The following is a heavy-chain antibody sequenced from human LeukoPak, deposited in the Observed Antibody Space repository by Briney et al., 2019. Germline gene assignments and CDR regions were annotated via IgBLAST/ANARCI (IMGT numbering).Heavy chain of an antibody. V-gene: IGHV3-7*01. CDR1: GFMFSSNW. CDR3: ARSVRRDY. Sequence: GGSLRLSCAASGFMFSSNWMSWVRLAPGKGLEWVANIKEDGTETYYVDSVKGRFTISRDNAKNLLYLQMNSLRAEDTAVYYCARSVRRDYWGQGTLVTVSS. J-gene: IGHJ4*02. CDR2: IKEDGTET.